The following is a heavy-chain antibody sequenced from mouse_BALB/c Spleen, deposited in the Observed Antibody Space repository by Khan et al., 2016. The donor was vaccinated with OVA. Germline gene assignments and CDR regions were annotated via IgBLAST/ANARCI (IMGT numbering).Heavy chain of an antibody. D-gene: IGHD2-2*01. V-gene: IGHV1-9*01. CDR1: GYTFSSYW. CDR2: IFPGSVST. CDR3: AGGGYGGFAY. Sequence: QVQLQQPGGDLMKPGASVKISCKATGYTFSSYWIEWVKQRPGHGLEWIGQIFPGSVSTTYNEKFKGKATFTADTSSNTAYMQLNSLTSEDSAVYYCAGGGYGGFAYWGQGTLVTVSA. J-gene: IGHJ3*01.